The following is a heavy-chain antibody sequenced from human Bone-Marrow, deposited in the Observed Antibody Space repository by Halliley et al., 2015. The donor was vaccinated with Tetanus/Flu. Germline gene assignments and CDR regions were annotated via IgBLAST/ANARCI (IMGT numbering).Heavy chain of an antibody. Sequence: WVAGQLYDGTKANYTDSVKGRFTISRDNSKNTVYLQMNSLRRDDTALYYCARDFAGSSSAYWGQGTLVTVPS. D-gene: IGHD6-6*01. J-gene: IGHJ4*02. V-gene: IGHV3-30*10. CDR3: ARDFAGSSSAY. CDR2: QLYDGTKA.